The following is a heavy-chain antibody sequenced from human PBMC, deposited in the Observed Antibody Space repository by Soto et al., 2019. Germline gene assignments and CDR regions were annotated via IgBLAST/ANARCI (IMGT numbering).Heavy chain of an antibody. J-gene: IGHJ6*02. CDR2: IYYSGTT. CDR1: GGSIRSGGYY. V-gene: IGHV4-31*03. CDR3: AASCVACGGFNYYGMDV. Sequence: SETLSLTSTVSGGSIRSGGYYWYWIRQHPGKGLEWIGYIYYSGTTYYNPSLKSRVTISVDTSKNQFSLKLSSVTAADTAVYYCAASCVACGGFNYYGMDVWGQGTTVTVSS. D-gene: IGHD2-21*01.